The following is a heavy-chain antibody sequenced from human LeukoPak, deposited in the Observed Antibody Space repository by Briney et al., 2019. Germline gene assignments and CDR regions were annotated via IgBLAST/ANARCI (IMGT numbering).Heavy chain of an antibody. V-gene: IGHV3-23*01. Sequence: TGESLRLSCAASGFTFSSYAMSWVRQAPGKGLEWVSAISGSGGSTYYADSVKGRFTISRDNSKNTLYLQMNSLRAEDTAVYYCAKKGYYDGSGYYMYYFDHWGQGTLVTVSS. D-gene: IGHD3-22*01. CDR1: GFTFSSYA. J-gene: IGHJ4*02. CDR2: ISGSGGST. CDR3: AKKGYYDGSGYYMYYFDH.